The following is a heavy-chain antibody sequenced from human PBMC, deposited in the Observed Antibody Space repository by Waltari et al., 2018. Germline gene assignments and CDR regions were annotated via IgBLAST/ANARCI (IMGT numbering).Heavy chain of an antibody. CDR2: IYYSGAT. V-gene: IGHV4-59*08. CDR3: VRSSENYRLAVGFDP. CDR1: GGSIGSYY. D-gene: IGHD6-19*01. J-gene: IGHJ5*02. Sequence: VQLQESGPGLVKPSETLSLTCTVSGGSIGSYYWSWIRQPPGKGLEWIGYIYYSGATNYNPSLKSRVSLSVDTSTKQFSLKLNSVTAADTAVYYCVRSSENYRLAVGFDPWGQGTLVTVSP.